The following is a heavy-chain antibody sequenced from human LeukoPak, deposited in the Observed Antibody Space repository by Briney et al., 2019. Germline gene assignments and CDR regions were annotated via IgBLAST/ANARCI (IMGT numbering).Heavy chain of an antibody. V-gene: IGHV4-4*07. D-gene: IGHD6-6*01. CDR1: GGSISSYY. J-gene: IGHJ3*02. CDR2: IYTSGST. CDR3: ARASIAAKVGAFDI. Sequence: SETLSLTCTVSGGSISSYYWSWIRQPAGKGLEWIGRIYTSGSTNYNPSLKSRVTMSVDTSKNQFSLKLSSVTAADTAVYYCARASIAAKVGAFDIWSQGTMVTVSS.